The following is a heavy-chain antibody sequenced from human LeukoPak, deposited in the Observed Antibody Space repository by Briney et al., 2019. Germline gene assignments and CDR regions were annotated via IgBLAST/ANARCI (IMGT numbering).Heavy chain of an antibody. D-gene: IGHD3-10*02. Sequence: GGTLSLSCAASGFTFSSYEMNWVGQAPGQGLEWVSYINSSGRTIYYEDSVKGRFTISRDNAKSSLYLQMNSLRAEDTAVYYCAELGITMIGGVWGKGTTVTISS. V-gene: IGHV3-48*03. CDR1: GFTFSSYE. CDR2: INSSGRTI. CDR3: AELGITMIGGV. J-gene: IGHJ6*04.